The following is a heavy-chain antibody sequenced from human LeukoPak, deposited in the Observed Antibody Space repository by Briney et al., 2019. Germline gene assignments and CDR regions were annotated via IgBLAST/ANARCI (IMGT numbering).Heavy chain of an antibody. CDR1: GGSIISSDYH. CDR2: ISYSGNT. Sequence: SETLSLTCTVSGGSIISSDYHWGWVRQPPGKGLEWIGTISYSGNTDYNPSLRSRVTISVDTSNNQFSLKLSSVTAADTAVYYCARGSREISLLRFLEWLFPFDPWGQGTLVTVSS. D-gene: IGHD3-3*01. CDR3: ARGSREISLLRFLEWLFPFDP. V-gene: IGHV4-39*01. J-gene: IGHJ5*02.